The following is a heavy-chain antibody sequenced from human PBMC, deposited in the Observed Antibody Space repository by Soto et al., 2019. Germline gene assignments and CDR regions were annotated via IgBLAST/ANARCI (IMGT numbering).Heavy chain of an antibody. Sequence: QVQLVQSGAEVKKPGASVKVSCKATGYTFSSYYMHWVRQAPGQGLEWMGGINPSGDSASYAQKFQGRVTMTRDTSTSTVYMEMSSLRSEDTAVYYCARVGSSMIVSASEYFDYWGQGTLVTVSS. V-gene: IGHV1-46*01. CDR2: INPSGDSA. D-gene: IGHD3-22*01. J-gene: IGHJ4*02. CDR3: ARVGSSMIVSASEYFDY. CDR1: GYTFSSYY.